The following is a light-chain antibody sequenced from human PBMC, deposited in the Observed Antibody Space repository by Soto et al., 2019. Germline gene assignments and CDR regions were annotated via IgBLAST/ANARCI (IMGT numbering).Light chain of an antibody. J-gene: IGKJ5*01. V-gene: IGKV1-9*01. CDR3: QQLNSYPIT. CDR2: AAS. Sequence: DIQLTQSPSFLYASVGDRVTITCRASQGLSSDLAWYQQKPGKAPKLLSYAASTLQSGVPSRFSGSGSGTEFTITILSLQPEDFATYYCQQLNSYPITFGQGTRREIK. CDR1: QGLSSD.